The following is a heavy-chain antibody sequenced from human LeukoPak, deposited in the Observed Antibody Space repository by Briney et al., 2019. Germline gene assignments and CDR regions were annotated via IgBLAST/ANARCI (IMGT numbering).Heavy chain of an antibody. Sequence: PGGSLRLSCAASGFTFSNYAMTWVRQAPGKGLEWVSTISGGGGSRYYADSVKGRFTISRDNSKNILYLQMNSLRAEDTAVYYCAKSVESAVATNPYFDFWGQGALVTVSS. CDR1: GFTFSNYA. D-gene: IGHD4-23*01. CDR3: AKSVESAVATNPYFDF. V-gene: IGHV3-23*01. CDR2: ISGGGGSR. J-gene: IGHJ4*02.